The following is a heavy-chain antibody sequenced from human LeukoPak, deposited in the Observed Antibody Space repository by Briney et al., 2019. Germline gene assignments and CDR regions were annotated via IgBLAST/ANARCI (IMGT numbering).Heavy chain of an antibody. CDR1: GFTFDDYA. Sequence: QSGGSLRLSCAASGFTFDDYAMHWVRQAPGKGLEWVSGISWNSGSIGYADSVKGRFSISRDNAKNSLYLQVNSLRAEDTALYYCAKDRETRGYRYGPLDYWGQGTLVTVSS. J-gene: IGHJ4*02. CDR2: ISWNSGSI. D-gene: IGHD5-18*01. V-gene: IGHV3-9*01. CDR3: AKDRETRGYRYGPLDY.